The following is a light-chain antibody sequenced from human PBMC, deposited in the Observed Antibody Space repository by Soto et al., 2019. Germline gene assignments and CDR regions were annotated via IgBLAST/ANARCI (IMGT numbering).Light chain of an antibody. CDR1: QSISTY. J-gene: IGKJ4*01. CDR2: GAS. Sequence: EIQMTQSPSSLSASVVDRVTITCRASQSISTYLNWYQQKLGKAPKLLISGASSLQGGVPSRFIGSGSGTDFSLTISSLQTEEFATYYGHHGSCTLTFGGGTKLESK. V-gene: IGKV1-39*01. CDR3: HHGSCTLT.